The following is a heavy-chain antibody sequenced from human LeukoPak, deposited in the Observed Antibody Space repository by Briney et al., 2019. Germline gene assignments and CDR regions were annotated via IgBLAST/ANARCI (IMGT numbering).Heavy chain of an antibody. V-gene: IGHV4-4*07. D-gene: IGHD6-13*01. CDR1: GGSISSYY. J-gene: IGHJ6*02. CDR2: IYTSGST. Sequence: SETLSLTCTVSGGSISSYYWSWIRQPAGKGLEWIGRIYTSGSTNYNPFLKSRVTMSVDTSKNQFSLKLSSVTAADTAVYYCARVVAAAGTYYGMDVWGQGTTVTVSS. CDR3: ARVVAAAGTYYGMDV.